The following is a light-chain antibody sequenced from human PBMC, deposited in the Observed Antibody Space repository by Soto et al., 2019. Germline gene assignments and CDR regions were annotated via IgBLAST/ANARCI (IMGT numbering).Light chain of an antibody. J-gene: IGKJ3*01. V-gene: IGKV3D-15*01. CDR2: GAS. CDR1: QSVSSN. CDR3: QQYNNWPGT. Sequence: EIVMTQSPATLSVSPGERATLSCRASQSVSSNLAWYQKKPGQAPRLLIYGASTRATGIQATFSGSGSGTEFTLTISSLQSEDFAVYYCQQYNNWPGTFGPGTKVDIK.